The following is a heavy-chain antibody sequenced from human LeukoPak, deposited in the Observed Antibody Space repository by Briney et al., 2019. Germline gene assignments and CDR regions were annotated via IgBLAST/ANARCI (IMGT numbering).Heavy chain of an antibody. V-gene: IGHV3-74*01. D-gene: IGHD3-22*01. CDR1: GFTFSAYW. Sequence: PGGSLRLSRAASGFTFSAYWMHWVRQAPGKGLVWVSRINSDGSSTSYADSVKGRFTISRDNAKNTLYLQMNSLRAEDTAVYYCARGNYDSSGLLDYWGQGTLVTVSS. CDR3: ARGNYDSSGLLDY. CDR2: INSDGSST. J-gene: IGHJ4*02.